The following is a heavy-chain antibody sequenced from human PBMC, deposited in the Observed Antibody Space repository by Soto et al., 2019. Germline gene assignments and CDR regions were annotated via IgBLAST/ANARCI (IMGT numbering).Heavy chain of an antibody. CDR2: IKQDGSSK. CDR3: ARLRFILLERDFDF. Sequence: EVQLVESGGGLVQPGGSLRLSCAASGFTFTSYGMSWVRQAPGKGLEWVANIKQDGSSKYYGDSVKGRFTVSRDNAKSSIYLQMDRLREDDTAVYRCARLRFILLERDFDFWGQGILVTVSS. D-gene: IGHD3-3*01. CDR1: GFTFTSYG. V-gene: IGHV3-7*05. J-gene: IGHJ4*02.